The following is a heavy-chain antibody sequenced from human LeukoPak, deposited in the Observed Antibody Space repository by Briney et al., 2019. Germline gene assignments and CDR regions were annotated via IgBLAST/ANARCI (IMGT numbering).Heavy chain of an antibody. CDR3: ARDDSGYYGNWFDP. V-gene: IGHV1-69*01. CDR1: GGTFISYA. D-gene: IGHD1-26*01. J-gene: IGHJ5*02. CDR2: IIPIFGTA. Sequence: GSSVKVSCKASGGTFISYAISWVRQAPGQGLEWMGGIIPIFGTANYAQRFQGRVTITADESTSTAYMELSSLRSEDTAVYYCARDDSGYYGNWFDPWGQGTLVTVSS.